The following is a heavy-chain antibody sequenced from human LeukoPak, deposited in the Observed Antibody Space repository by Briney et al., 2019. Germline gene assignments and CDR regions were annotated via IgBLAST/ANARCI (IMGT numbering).Heavy chain of an antibody. D-gene: IGHD6-25*01. CDR3: ARDSSGWFDP. CDR1: GGSISSSNW. J-gene: IGHJ5*02. CDR2: IYHSGST. V-gene: IGHV4-4*02. Sequence: SETLSLTCAVSGGSISSSNWWSWVRQPPGKGLEWIGEIYHSGSTNYNPSLKSRVTIPVDKSKNQFSLKLSSVTAADTAVYYCARDSSGWFDPWGQGTLVTVSS.